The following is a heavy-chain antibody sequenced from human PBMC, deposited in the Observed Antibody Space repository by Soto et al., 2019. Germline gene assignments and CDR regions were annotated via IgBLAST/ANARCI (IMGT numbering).Heavy chain of an antibody. V-gene: IGHV5-51*01. CDR1: GYSFTSSW. Sequence: PGESLKISCNASGYSFTSSWIGWVRQMPGKGPEWMGIIYPGDSDTRYSPSSQGQVTFSVDKSISTAYPQWSSPKASDTAMYFCARQGGTGWFDHWGQGTLVTVSS. CDR3: ARQGGTGWFDH. J-gene: IGHJ5*02. CDR2: IYPGDSDT. D-gene: IGHD1-1*01.